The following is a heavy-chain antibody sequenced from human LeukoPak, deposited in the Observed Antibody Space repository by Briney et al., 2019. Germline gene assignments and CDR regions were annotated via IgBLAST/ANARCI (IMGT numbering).Heavy chain of an antibody. Sequence: KTSETLSLTCTVSGGSISSISFHWGWIRQPPGKGLEWIGSIYYTGTTYHNPSLKSRVTMSVDTSKNHFSLKLSSVTAADTAVYYCARMSLLGVQRSQLSDYWGQGTLVTVSS. D-gene: IGHD1-1*01. CDR2: IYYTGTT. J-gene: IGHJ4*02. CDR1: GGSISSISFH. V-gene: IGHV4-39*02. CDR3: ARMSLLGVQRSQLSDY.